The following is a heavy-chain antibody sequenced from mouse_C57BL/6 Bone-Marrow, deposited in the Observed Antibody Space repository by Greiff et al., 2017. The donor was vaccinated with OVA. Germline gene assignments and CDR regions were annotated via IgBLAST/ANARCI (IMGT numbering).Heavy chain of an antibody. V-gene: IGHV1-42*01. D-gene: IGHD2-3*01. Sequence: EVQLQESGPELVKPGASVKISCKASGYSFTGYYMNWVKQSPEKSLEWIGEINPSTGGTTYNQKFKAKATLTVDKSSSTAYMQLKSLTSEDSAVYYCARDGYYPCYWYFDVWGTGTTVTVSS. J-gene: IGHJ1*03. CDR3: ARDGYYPCYWYFDV. CDR1: GYSFTGYY. CDR2: INPSTGGT.